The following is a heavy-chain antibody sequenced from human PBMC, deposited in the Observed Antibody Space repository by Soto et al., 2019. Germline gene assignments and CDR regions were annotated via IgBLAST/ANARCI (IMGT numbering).Heavy chain of an antibody. CDR3: ARPERFPGSWFDY. V-gene: IGHV4-34*01. CDR1: GGSFRNYY. J-gene: IGHJ5*01. CDR2: VNHSGEA. D-gene: IGHD3-10*01. Sequence: SETLSLTCGVYGGSFRNYYWIWVRQPPGKGLEWIGEVNHSGEATYNPSLQSRVTICLDTTNNHFSLKMTSVTAANTATYFCARPERFPGSWFDYWGQGTQVTVSS.